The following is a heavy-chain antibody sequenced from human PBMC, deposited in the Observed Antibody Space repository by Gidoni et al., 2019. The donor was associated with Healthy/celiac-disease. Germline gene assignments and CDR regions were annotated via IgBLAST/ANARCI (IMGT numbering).Heavy chain of an antibody. CDR1: GGSFSGYY. Sequence: QVQLQQWGAGLLKPSETLSLTCAVYGGSFSGYYWSWIRQPPGKGLEWIGEINHSGSTNYNPSLKSRVTISVDTSKNQFSLKLSSVTAADTAVYYCAREYSIVLMVYATYNWFDPWGQGTLVTVSS. J-gene: IGHJ5*02. V-gene: IGHV4-34*01. CDR2: INHSGST. D-gene: IGHD2-8*01. CDR3: AREYSIVLMVYATYNWFDP.